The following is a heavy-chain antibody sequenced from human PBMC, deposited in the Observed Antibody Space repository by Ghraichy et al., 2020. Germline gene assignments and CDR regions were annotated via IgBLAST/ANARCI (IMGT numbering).Heavy chain of an antibody. CDR3: AKGSVSLVRGVIPFDY. D-gene: IGHD3-10*01. Sequence: LSLTCAASGFTFSSYAMSWVRQAPGKGLEWVSGISGSGGSTYYADSVRGRFTISRDNSKNTLSLHMNSLRAEDTAVYYCAKGSVSLVRGVIPFDYWGQGTLVTVSS. J-gene: IGHJ4*02. V-gene: IGHV3-23*01. CDR2: ISGSGGST. CDR1: GFTFSSYA.